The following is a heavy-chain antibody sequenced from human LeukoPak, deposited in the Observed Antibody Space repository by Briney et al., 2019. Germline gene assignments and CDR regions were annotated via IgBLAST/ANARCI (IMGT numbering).Heavy chain of an antibody. CDR2: IYSGGST. D-gene: IGHD6-13*01. Sequence: GGSLRLSCAASGFTFSSYAMSWVRQAPGKGLEWVSVIYSGGSTYYADSVKGRFTISRDNSKNTLYLQMNSLRAEDTAVYYCARDRYSSSWNWFDPWGQGTLVTVSS. CDR3: ARDRYSSSWNWFDP. CDR1: GFTFSSYA. V-gene: IGHV3-53*01. J-gene: IGHJ5*02.